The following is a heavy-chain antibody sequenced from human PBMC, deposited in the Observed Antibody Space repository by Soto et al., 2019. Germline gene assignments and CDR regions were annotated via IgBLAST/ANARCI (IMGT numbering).Heavy chain of an antibody. D-gene: IGHD4-17*01. CDR2: IYYSGST. J-gene: IGHJ4*02. CDR3: VHHGGDPYYHDF. CDR1: GGSLSSSSW. V-gene: IGHV4-4*02. Sequence: GTLSLTCAVSGGSLSSSSWWSCVRQPPGKALEWLGEIYYSGSTKYNPSLNSRVTISVDQSKNDFSLRLSSVTAADTAVYYCVHHGGDPYYHDFWGQGMLVTVSS.